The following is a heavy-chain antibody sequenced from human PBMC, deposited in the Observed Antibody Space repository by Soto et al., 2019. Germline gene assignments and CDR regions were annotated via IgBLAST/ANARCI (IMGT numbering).Heavy chain of an antibody. CDR2: INSDGSST. CDR1: GVTFSSYW. CDR3: ARAESKYYYDSSGYGY. V-gene: IGHV3-74*01. J-gene: IGHJ4*02. D-gene: IGHD3-22*01. Sequence: PGGSLRLSCAASGVTFSSYWMHWVRQAPGKGLVWVSRINSDGSSTSYADSVKGRFTISRDNAKNTLYLQMNSLRAEDTAVYYCARAESKYYYDSSGYGYWGQGTLVTVSS.